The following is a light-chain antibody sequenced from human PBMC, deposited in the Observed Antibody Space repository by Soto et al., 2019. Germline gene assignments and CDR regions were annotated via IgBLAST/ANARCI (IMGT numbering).Light chain of an antibody. J-gene: IGKJ5*01. CDR3: QQRHMWPIT. CDR2: DAS. V-gene: IGKV3-11*01. Sequence: EIVLTQSPGTLSLSPGQRATLSCRASQSVSSNLAWYQQKPGQAPRLLIYDASNRATGIPARFSGSGSGTDFTLTISSLEPEDSAVYYCQQRHMWPITFGQGTRLEIK. CDR1: QSVSSN.